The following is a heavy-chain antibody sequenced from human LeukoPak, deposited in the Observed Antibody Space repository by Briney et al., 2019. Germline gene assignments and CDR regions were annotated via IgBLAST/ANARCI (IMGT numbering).Heavy chain of an antibody. V-gene: IGHV4-39*01. J-gene: IGHJ4*02. CDR2: NYHSGST. D-gene: IGHD2-8*01. Sequence: SETLSLTCTVSGGSISSSSYYWGWIRQPPGKGLEWIGSNYHSGSTYYNPSLKSRVTISVDTSKNQFSLKLSSVTAADMAVYYCTRHQWWLAPRNFDYWGQGTLVTVSS. CDR1: GGSISSSSYY. CDR3: TRHQWWLAPRNFDY.